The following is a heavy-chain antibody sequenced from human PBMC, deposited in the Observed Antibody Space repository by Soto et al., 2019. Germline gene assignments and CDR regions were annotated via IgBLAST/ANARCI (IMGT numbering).Heavy chain of an antibody. Sequence: GESLKISCKTSGHRFTTYWISWVRQMPGKGLEYMGKINPTDSETNYSPSFEGHVTFSVDRSASTAYVRWNSLKASDTAMYYCASPTMTSTSFYYAMDVWGQGTTVTVSS. CDR3: ASPTMTSTSFYYAMDV. CDR2: INPTDSET. D-gene: IGHD4-17*01. V-gene: IGHV5-10-1*01. CDR1: GHRFTTYW. J-gene: IGHJ6*02.